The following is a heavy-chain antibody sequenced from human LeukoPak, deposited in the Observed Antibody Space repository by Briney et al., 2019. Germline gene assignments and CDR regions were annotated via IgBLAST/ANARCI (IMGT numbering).Heavy chain of an antibody. D-gene: IGHD3-3*01. CDR2: IKPDGSDK. V-gene: IGHV3-7*01. J-gene: IGHJ4*02. CDR3: AREDFWRFDY. Sequence: LGGSLRLSCVASGFSFRSYWMSWVRQAPGKGLECVAKIKPDGSDKFYEDSVKGRFTISRDNAKNSLYLQMNSLTAEDTAVYYCAREDFWRFDYWGQGTMVTASS. CDR1: GFSFRSYW.